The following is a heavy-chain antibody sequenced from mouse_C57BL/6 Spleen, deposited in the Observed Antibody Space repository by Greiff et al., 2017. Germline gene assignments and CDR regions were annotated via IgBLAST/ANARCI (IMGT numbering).Heavy chain of an antibody. CDR1: GYTFTSYG. CDR3: ARLIYYGNYVGY. J-gene: IGHJ2*01. Sequence: QVQLQQSGAELARPGASVKLSCKASGYTFTSYGISWVKQRTGQGLEWIGEIYPRSGNTSYNEKFKGKATLTADKSSSTAYMERRSLTSEDSAVYFCARLIYYGNYVGYWGQGTTLTVSS. V-gene: IGHV1-81*01. D-gene: IGHD2-1*01. CDR2: IYPRSGNT.